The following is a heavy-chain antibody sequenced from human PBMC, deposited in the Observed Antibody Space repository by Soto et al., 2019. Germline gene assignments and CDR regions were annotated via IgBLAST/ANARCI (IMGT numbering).Heavy chain of an antibody. CDR3: AHCRGGVASF. Sequence: QITLNESGPTLVKPTQTLTLTCTFSGFSLSTRDVGVGWIRQPPGEALEWLGVVYWDDSKTYSPSLESRLTIHQDASKNQVGLRMTKMDPVDTATYYCAHCRGGVASFWGQGTLVTVSS. J-gene: IGHJ4*02. D-gene: IGHD2-2*01. CDR2: VYWDDSK. CDR1: GFSLSTRDVG. V-gene: IGHV2-5*02.